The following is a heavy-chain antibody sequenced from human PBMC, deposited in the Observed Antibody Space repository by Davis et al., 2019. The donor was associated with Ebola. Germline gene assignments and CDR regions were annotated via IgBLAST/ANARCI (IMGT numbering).Heavy chain of an antibody. CDR2: INAGNGNT. D-gene: IGHD5-18*01. CDR3: ARFGTDTAIIDY. Sequence: AASVKVSCKASGYTFTSYAMHWVRQAPGQRLEWMGWINAGNGNTKYSQKFQGRVTITRDTSASTAYMELSSLRSEDTAVYYCARFGTDTAIIDYWGQGTLVTVSS. J-gene: IGHJ4*02. V-gene: IGHV1-3*01. CDR1: GYTFTSYA.